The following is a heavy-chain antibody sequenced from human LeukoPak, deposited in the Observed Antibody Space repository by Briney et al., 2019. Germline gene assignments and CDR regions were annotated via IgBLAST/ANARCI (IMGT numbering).Heavy chain of an antibody. Sequence: ASVKVSCKASGYTFTSYDINWVRQATGQGLEWMGWMNPNSGNTGYAQKFQGRVTMTRNTSISTAHMELSSLRSEDTAVYYCARTGYCSGGSCYGEDWFDPWGQGTLVTVSS. D-gene: IGHD2-15*01. J-gene: IGHJ5*02. V-gene: IGHV1-8*01. CDR1: GYTFTSYD. CDR2: MNPNSGNT. CDR3: ARTGYCSGGSCYGEDWFDP.